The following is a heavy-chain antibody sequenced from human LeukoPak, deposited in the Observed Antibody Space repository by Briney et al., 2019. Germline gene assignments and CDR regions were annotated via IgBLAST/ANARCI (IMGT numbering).Heavy chain of an antibody. CDR2: IYHSGST. CDR3: ARLINTAMVPDAFDI. D-gene: IGHD5-18*01. CDR1: GYSISSGYY. Sequence: SETLSLTCAVSGYSISSGYYWGWIRQPPGKGLEWIWSIYHSGSTYYNPSLKSRVTISVDTSKNQFSLKLSSVTAADTAVYYCARLINTAMVPDAFDIWGQGTMVTVSS. J-gene: IGHJ3*02. V-gene: IGHV4-38-2*01.